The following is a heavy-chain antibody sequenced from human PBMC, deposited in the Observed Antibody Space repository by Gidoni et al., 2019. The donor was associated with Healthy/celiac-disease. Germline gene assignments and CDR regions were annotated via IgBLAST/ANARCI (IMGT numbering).Heavy chain of an antibody. CDR2: IISSSSTI. D-gene: IGHD1-26*01. CDR1: GFTLSSYS. CDR3: AATVGGELVFPDAFDI. Sequence: EVQLVESGGGLVQPGGSLRLSCAASGFTLSSYSMNWVRQAPGKGLEWVSYIISSSSTIYYADSVKGRFTISRDNAKNSLYLQMNSLRAEDTAVYYCAATVGGELVFPDAFDIWGQGTMVTVSS. J-gene: IGHJ3*02. V-gene: IGHV3-48*01.